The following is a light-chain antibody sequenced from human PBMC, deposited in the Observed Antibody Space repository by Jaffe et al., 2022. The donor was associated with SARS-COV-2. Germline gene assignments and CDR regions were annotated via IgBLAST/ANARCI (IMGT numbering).Light chain of an antibody. CDR3: QVWDHSSDHAV. CDR1: NIGSKS. V-gene: IGLV3-21*04. Sequence: SYVLTQPPSVSVAPGKTARITCGGDNIGSKSVHWYQQKPDQAPVLVIYYDTDRPSGIPERFSGSSSGNTASLTISRVEVGDEADYYCQVWDHSSDHAVFGGGTQLTVL. J-gene: IGLJ7*01. CDR2: YDT.